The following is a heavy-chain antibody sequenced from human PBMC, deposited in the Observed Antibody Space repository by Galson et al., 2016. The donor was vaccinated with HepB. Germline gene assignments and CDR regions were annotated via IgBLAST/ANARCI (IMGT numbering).Heavy chain of an antibody. Sequence: SLRLSCAASGFSFSAYWMSWVRQSPGKGLAWVANIKQDGSEKYYVDSVKGRFTISRDNARNSLYLQVNGLRADDTAVYYCARAVHGSGSYWDKWGQGTLVAVSS. V-gene: IGHV3-7*03. CDR2: IKQDGSEK. CDR1: GFSFSAYW. J-gene: IGHJ4*02. D-gene: IGHD3-10*01. CDR3: ARAVHGSGSYWDK.